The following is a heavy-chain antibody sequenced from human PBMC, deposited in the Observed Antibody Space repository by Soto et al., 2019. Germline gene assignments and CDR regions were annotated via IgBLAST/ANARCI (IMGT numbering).Heavy chain of an antibody. CDR1: GAAMSRYD. CDR3: ARDLTISSTDGPLDP. Sequence: XAILSLTCTVSGAAMSRYDWTWIRQPPGKGLEWIGNIHYTGSTNYNPSLKSRVTILLGTSTSQFSLKVSSVTAADTAVYYCARDLTISSTDGPLDPWGHGTLVTVSS. D-gene: IGHD1-1*01. CDR2: IHYTGST. V-gene: IGHV4-59*01. J-gene: IGHJ5*02.